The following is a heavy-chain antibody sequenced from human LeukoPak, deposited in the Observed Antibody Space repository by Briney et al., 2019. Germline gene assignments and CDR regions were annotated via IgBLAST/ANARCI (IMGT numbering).Heavy chain of an antibody. D-gene: IGHD6-19*01. CDR2: IYYSGST. CDR3: ASAGYSSGWAYYFDY. Sequence: SETLSLTCTVSGGSISSYYWSWIRQHPGKGLEWIGYIYYSGSTYYNPSLKSRVTISVDTSKNQFSLKLSSVTAADTAVYYCASAGYSSGWAYYFDYWGQGTLVTVSS. V-gene: IGHV4-59*06. CDR1: GGSISSYY. J-gene: IGHJ4*02.